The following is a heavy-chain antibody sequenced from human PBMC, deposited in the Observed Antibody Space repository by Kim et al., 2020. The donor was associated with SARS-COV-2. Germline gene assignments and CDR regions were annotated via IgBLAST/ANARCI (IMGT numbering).Heavy chain of an antibody. D-gene: IGHD6-13*01. J-gene: IGHJ4*02. V-gene: IGHV1-18*01. CDR3: ARSRGSSWYVRTKSFDY. Sequence: ASVKVSCKASGYTFTSYGISWVRQAPGQGLEWMGWISAYNGNTNYAQKLQGRVTMTTDTSTSTAYMELRSLRSDDTAVYYCARSRGSSWYVRTKSFDYWGQGTLVTVSS. CDR1: GYTFTSYG. CDR2: ISAYNGNT.